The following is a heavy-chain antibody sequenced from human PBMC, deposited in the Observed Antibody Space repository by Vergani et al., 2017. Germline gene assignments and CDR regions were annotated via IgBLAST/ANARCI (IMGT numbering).Heavy chain of an antibody. J-gene: IGHJ4*02. Sequence: EVQLVESGGGLVQPGRSLRLSCTASGFTFGDYAMSWVRQAPGKGLEWVGFIRSKAYGGTTEYAASVKGRFTISRDDSKSIAYLQMNSLKTEDTAVYYCTRAGYYDSSGYSRDWGQGTLVTASS. V-gene: IGHV3-49*04. CDR2: IRSKAYGGTT. CDR1: GFTFGDYA. D-gene: IGHD3-22*01. CDR3: TRAGYYDSSGYSRD.